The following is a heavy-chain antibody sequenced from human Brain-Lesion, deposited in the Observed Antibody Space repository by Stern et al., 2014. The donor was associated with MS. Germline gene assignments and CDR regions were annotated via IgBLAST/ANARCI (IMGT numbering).Heavy chain of an antibody. D-gene: IGHD2-2*01. Sequence: QMQLVQSGAEVKKPGASVKVSCKASGYTFTSYGISWVRQAPGQGLEWMGWISAYNGNTNYAQKLQGRVTMTTDTSTSTAYMELRSLRSDDTAVYYCARVGRVVPTYYYYGMDVWGQGTTVTVSS. CDR1: GYTFTSYG. J-gene: IGHJ6*02. CDR2: ISAYNGNT. V-gene: IGHV1-18*01. CDR3: ARVGRVVPTYYYYGMDV.